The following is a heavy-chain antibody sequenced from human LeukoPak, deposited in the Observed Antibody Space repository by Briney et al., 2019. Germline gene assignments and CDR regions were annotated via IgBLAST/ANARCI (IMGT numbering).Heavy chain of an antibody. V-gene: IGHV3-7*01. CDR1: GFTFSTYW. CDR3: ARDTYRFFDL. J-gene: IGHJ2*01. CDR2: IKEDGSDR. Sequence: GGSLRLSCAASGFTFSTYWMGWVRQAPGKGLEWVADIKEDGSDRYSVDSVRGRFTISRDNAKNSLYLQMNSLRAEDTAVYYCARDTYRFFDLWGRGTLVTVSS.